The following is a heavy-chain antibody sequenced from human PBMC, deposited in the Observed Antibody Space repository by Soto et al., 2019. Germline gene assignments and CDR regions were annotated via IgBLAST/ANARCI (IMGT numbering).Heavy chain of an antibody. CDR2: INAGNGNT. D-gene: IGHD2-21*02. CDR3: ARAWVVVTAPDY. J-gene: IGHJ4*02. Sequence: QVQLVQSGAEEKKPGASVKVSCKASGYTFTSYAMHWVRQAPGQRLEWMGWINAGNGNTKYSQKFQGRVTITGDTSASTAYMELSSLRSDDTAVYYCARAWVVVTAPDYWGQGTLVTVSS. V-gene: IGHV1-3*05. CDR1: GYTFTSYA.